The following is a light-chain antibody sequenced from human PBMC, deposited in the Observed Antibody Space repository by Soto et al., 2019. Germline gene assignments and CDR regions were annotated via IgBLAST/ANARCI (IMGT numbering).Light chain of an antibody. Sequence: IPMTQSPTSLSASVGDRVTITCRASQSISSYLNWYQHQQGKAPKVLIFATSTLQGGVPSRFSGSGSGADFTLTISDLQPEDFATYYCQQSHSSPLTFGQGTRLEV. CDR3: QQSHSSPLT. J-gene: IGKJ5*01. V-gene: IGKV1-39*01. CDR1: QSISSY. CDR2: ATS.